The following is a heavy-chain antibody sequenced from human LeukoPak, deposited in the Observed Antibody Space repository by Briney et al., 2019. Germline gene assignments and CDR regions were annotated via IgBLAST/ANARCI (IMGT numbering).Heavy chain of an antibody. CDR1: GFTFSRYT. CDR3: AKDAKYDILSGTLDY. Sequence: GSLRLSCAASGFTFSRYTMNWVRQAPGKGLEWVSSISSSSTYIYYADSVKGRFTISRDNAKNSLYLQMNSLRAEDTALYYCAKDAKYDILSGTLDYWGQGSLVTVST. CDR2: ISSSSTYI. V-gene: IGHV3-21*04. D-gene: IGHD3-9*01. J-gene: IGHJ4*02.